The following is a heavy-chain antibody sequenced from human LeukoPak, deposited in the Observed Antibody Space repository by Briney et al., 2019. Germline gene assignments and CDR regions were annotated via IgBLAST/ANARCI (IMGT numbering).Heavy chain of an antibody. D-gene: IGHD3/OR15-3a*01. Sequence: GGSLRLSCAASGFTFRASGMYWVRQAPGKGLECVAMIWNDGNKKNHADSVKGRFVISRDNSRDTLYLQMNSLRAEDTAVYYCAKGEFWTGQAEYFQHWGQGTLVTVSS. V-gene: IGHV3-33*07. CDR1: GFTFRASG. J-gene: IGHJ1*01. CDR2: IWNDGNKK. CDR3: AKGEFWTGQAEYFQH.